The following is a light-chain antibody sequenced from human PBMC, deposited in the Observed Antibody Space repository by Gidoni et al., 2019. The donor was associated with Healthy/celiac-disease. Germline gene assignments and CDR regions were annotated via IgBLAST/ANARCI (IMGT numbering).Light chain of an antibody. CDR3: QQYNSYPLT. Sequence: DIQMTQSPSPLSASVGDRVTITCRGSQSISSWLAWYQQKPGKAPKLLIYKASSLESGVPSRFSGSGSGTEFTLTISRLQPDDFATYYCQQYNSYPLTFGGGTKVEIK. CDR1: QSISSW. V-gene: IGKV1-5*03. CDR2: KAS. J-gene: IGKJ4*01.